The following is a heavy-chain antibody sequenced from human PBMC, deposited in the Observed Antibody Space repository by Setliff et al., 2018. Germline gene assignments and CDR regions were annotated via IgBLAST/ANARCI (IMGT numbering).Heavy chain of an antibody. V-gene: IGHV4-59*01. Sequence: SETLSLTCSVSGDSISAASIMAWIRQPPGKGLEFIGYVYYSGAANYAPSLKSRVTLSVDTSKNQLSLKLRSVTAADTAVYFCARGGTYRYFDYWGQGTLVTVSS. CDR1: GDSISAAS. J-gene: IGHJ4*02. CDR2: VYYSGAA. CDR3: ARGGTYRYFDY.